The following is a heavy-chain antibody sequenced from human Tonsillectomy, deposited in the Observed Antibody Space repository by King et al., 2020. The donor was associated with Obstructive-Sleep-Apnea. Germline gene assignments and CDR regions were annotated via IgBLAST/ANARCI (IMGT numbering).Heavy chain of an antibody. D-gene: IGHD3-3*01. CDR2: MFYSGST. J-gene: IGHJ4*02. CDR3: ARDNFDFWSAYPQYFDY. Sequence: QLQESGPRLVKSSETLSLTCTVSGGSISSRNYYWGWIRQPPGKGLEWIGSMFYSGSTYYNPSLKSRVTISVDTSKNQFSLKLSSVTAADTAVYYCARDNFDFWSAYPQYFDYWDQGTLVTVSS. CDR1: GGSISSRNYY. V-gene: IGHV4-39*07.